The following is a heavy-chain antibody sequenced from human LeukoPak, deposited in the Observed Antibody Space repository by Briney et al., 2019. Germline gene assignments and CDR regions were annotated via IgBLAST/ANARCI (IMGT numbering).Heavy chain of an antibody. CDR1: GGSFSGYY. Sequence: PSETLSLTCAVYGGSFSGYYWTWIRQPPGKGLEWIGEINHSGSTNYNPSLKSRVTISLDTSKNQFSLNLRSVTAADTAVYYCARVVDPGGYYYFYYMDVWGKGTTVTVSS. D-gene: IGHD3-16*01. V-gene: IGHV4-34*01. CDR2: INHSGST. CDR3: ARVVDPGGYYYFYYMDV. J-gene: IGHJ6*03.